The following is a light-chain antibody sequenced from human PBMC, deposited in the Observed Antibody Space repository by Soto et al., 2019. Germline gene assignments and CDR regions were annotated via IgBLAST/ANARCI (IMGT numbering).Light chain of an antibody. Sequence: QTVVTQPTSASGTPGQRVTISCSGSRSNIGSNPVNWYQQLPGTAPKLLIDSNNQRPTEVPDRFSGSRSGTSAYLSISGLQSKDEADYYCAAWDDSLYGLVFGTGTKLTV. J-gene: IGLJ1*01. CDR3: AAWDDSLYGLV. CDR1: RSNIGSNP. V-gene: IGLV1-44*01. CDR2: SNN.